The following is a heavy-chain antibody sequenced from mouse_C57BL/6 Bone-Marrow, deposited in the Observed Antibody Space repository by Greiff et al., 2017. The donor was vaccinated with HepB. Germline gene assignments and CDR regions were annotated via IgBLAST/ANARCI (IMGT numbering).Heavy chain of an antibody. Sequence: QVQLKESGAELVRPGASVTLSCKASGYTFTDYEMHWVKQTPVHGLEWIGAIDPETGGTAYNQKFKGKAILTADKSSSTAYMELRSLTSEDSAVYYCTRWSAYYGSSYPYYFDYWGQGTTLTVSS. J-gene: IGHJ2*01. D-gene: IGHD1-1*01. CDR2: IDPETGGT. V-gene: IGHV1-15*01. CDR1: GYTFTDYE. CDR3: TRWSAYYGSSYPYYFDY.